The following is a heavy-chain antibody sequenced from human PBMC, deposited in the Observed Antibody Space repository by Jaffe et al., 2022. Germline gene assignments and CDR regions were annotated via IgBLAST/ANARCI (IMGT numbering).Heavy chain of an antibody. Sequence: QVQLVESGGGVVQPGGSLRLSCAASGFTFSSYGMHWVRQAPGKGLEWVAFIRYDGSNKYYADSVKGRFTISRDNSKNTLYLQMNSLRAEDTAVYYCAKAWFGEGQFDYWGQGTLVTVSS. J-gene: IGHJ4*02. CDR2: IRYDGSNK. CDR1: GFTFSSYG. V-gene: IGHV3-30*02. CDR3: AKAWFGEGQFDY. D-gene: IGHD3-10*01.